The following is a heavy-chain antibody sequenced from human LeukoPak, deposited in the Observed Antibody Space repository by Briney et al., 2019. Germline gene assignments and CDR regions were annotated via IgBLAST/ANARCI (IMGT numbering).Heavy chain of an antibody. CDR2: IYSDGNT. Sequence: PGGSLRLSCAASRFTVRSNYMSRVRHAPRKGLEWVSAIYSDGNTYYADSVKGRFTISRDNSKNTLYLQMNSLRAEDTAVYYCARGARDSSGYYLYYFDYWGQGILVTVSS. CDR1: RFTVRSNY. CDR3: ARGARDSSGYYLYYFDY. V-gene: IGHV3-53*01. D-gene: IGHD3-22*01. J-gene: IGHJ4*02.